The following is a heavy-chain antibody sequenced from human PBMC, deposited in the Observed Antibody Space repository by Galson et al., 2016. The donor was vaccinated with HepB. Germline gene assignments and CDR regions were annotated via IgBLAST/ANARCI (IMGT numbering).Heavy chain of an antibody. CDR3: ARRPGGMNPVYDYFDN. V-gene: IGHV4-59*08. CDR2: IFYGGGT. Sequence: SETLSLTCSVSGASITSYYWTWIRQSPGKALEWVGDIFYGGGTRYNASLQSRVTISADMPKNQVFLKLTSVTAADTAVYYCARRPGGMNPVYDYFDNWGLGAVVTVSS. D-gene: IGHD3-16*01. J-gene: IGHJ4*02. CDR1: GASITSYY.